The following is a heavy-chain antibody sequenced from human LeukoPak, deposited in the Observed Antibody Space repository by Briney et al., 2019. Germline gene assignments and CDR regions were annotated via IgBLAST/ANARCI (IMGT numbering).Heavy chain of an antibody. Sequence: GGSLRLSCTVSGFTVSSNSMSWVRQAPGKGLEWVSFIYSDNTHYSDSVKGRFTISRDNAKNSLYLQMNSLRAEDTAVYYCAELGITMIGGVWGKGTTVTISS. CDR3: AELGITMIGGV. D-gene: IGHD3-10*02. CDR2: IYSDNT. J-gene: IGHJ6*04. V-gene: IGHV3-53*01. CDR1: GFTVSSNS.